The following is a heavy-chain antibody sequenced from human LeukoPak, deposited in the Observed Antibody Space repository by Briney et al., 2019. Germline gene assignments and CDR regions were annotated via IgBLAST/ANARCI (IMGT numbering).Heavy chain of an antibody. J-gene: IGHJ4*02. CDR2: INPSGGST. D-gene: IGHD3-22*01. Sequence: GASVKVSCKASGYTFTSYYMHWVRQAPGQGLEWMGIINPSGGSTSYAQKFQGRVTMTRDTSTSTVYMELSSLRSEDTAVYYCARDGGYYDSSGYYILRAYYFDDWGQGTLVTVSS. CDR1: GYTFTSYY. V-gene: IGHV1-46*01. CDR3: ARDGGYYDSSGYYILRAYYFDD.